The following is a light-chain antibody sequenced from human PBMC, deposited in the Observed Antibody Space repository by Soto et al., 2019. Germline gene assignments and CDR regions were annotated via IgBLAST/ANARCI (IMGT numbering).Light chain of an antibody. Sequence: SYELTQPPSVSGAPGKTARITCGGNNIGSKRVHWYRQKPGQAPVLVIYYDSDRPSGTPERFSGSNSGNTATLTISRVEAGDEADYYCQVWDITTDHYVFGTGTKLTVL. CDR3: QVWDITTDHYV. V-gene: IGLV3-21*04. CDR1: NIGSKR. CDR2: YDS. J-gene: IGLJ1*01.